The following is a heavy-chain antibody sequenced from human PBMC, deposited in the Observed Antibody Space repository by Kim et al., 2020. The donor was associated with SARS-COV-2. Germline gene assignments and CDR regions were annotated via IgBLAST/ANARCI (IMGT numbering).Heavy chain of an antibody. Sequence: GGSLRLSCTASGFTFTTYSMNWVRQAPGKGLELVSSISNSARSIYYADSVKGRFTISRDNARNSVYLQMNSLRADDTAVYYCARDGRGEGLFKRDYYYGMDVWGQGTTVTVSS. V-gene: IGHV3-21*04. CDR2: ISNSARSI. CDR3: ARDGRGEGLFKRDYYYGMDV. J-gene: IGHJ6*02. D-gene: IGHD3-10*01. CDR1: GFTFTTYS.